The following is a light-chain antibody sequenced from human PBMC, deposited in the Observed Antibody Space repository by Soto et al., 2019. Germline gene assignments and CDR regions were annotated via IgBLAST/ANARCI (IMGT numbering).Light chain of an antibody. CDR2: NTS. CDR1: QSINSKS. J-gene: IGKJ3*01. V-gene: IGKV3-20*01. CDR3: QHYGGSFI. Sequence: EIVLTQSPGTLSLSPGEGATVSCRVSQSINSKSLVWYQRKFGQAPSLLIYNTSSRATGISDRFSGSGSGTDFTLSISRLEPEDFDVYYCQHYGGSFIFGPGTKVDFK.